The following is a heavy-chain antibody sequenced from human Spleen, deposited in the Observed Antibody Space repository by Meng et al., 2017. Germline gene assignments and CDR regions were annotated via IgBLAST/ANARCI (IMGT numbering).Heavy chain of an antibody. CDR3: ARGAPHYDLLTGYSYFDY. CDR1: GYTCTSFG. Sequence: QVWLGQSGAGVKKPGAPVKISCKTSGYTCTSFGISWVRQAPGQGLEWMGWISPYNDDTKYTQKLQGRVTMTTDTSTSTAYMEVRSLRSDDTAVYYCARGAPHYDLLTGYSYFDYWGQGMLVTVSS. CDR2: ISPYNDDT. J-gene: IGHJ4*02. V-gene: IGHV1-18*01. D-gene: IGHD3-9*01.